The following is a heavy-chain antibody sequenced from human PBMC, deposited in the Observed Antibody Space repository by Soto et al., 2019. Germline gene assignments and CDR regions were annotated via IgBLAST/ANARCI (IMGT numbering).Heavy chain of an antibody. D-gene: IGHD5-12*01. CDR2: ISSNGGST. Sequence: EVQLVESGGGLVQPGGSLRLSCAASGFTFSSYAMHWVRQAPGKGLEYVSAISSNGGSTYYANSVKGRFTISRDNSKNTLYLQMGSLRAEDMAVYYXARRDGYNFDYWGQGTLVTVSS. V-gene: IGHV3-64*01. J-gene: IGHJ4*02. CDR3: ARRDGYNFDY. CDR1: GFTFSSYA.